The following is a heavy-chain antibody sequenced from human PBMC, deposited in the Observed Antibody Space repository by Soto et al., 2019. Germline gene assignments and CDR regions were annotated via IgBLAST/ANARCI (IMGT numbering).Heavy chain of an antibody. J-gene: IGHJ4*02. CDR2: INHSGST. CDR1: GGSFSGYY. D-gene: IGHD5-12*01. CDR3: ATPTDGYTSFFFAY. Sequence: SETLSLTCAVYGGSFSGYYWSWIRQPPGKGMEWIGEINHSGSTNYNPSLKSRVTISVDTSKNQFSLKLSSVTAADTAVYYCATPTDGYTSFFFAYWGQGTLVTSPQ. V-gene: IGHV4-34*01.